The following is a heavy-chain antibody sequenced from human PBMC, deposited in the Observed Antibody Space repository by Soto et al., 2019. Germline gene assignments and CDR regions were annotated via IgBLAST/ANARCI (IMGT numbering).Heavy chain of an antibody. D-gene: IGHD3-10*02. J-gene: IGHJ4*02. CDR1: GGSISSYY. Sequence: SETLSLTCTVSGGSISSYYWIWILQPQGKGLEWIGYIYYSGSTNYNPSLKSRVTISVYTSKNQFSLKLSSVTAVYTAVYYCARGQCSGFLVSWGQGTLVTVSS. CDR3: ARGQCSGFLVS. V-gene: IGHV4-59*08. CDR2: IYYSGST.